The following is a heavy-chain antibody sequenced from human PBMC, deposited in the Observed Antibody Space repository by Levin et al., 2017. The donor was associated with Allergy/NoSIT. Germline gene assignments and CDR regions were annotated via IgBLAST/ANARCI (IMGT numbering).Heavy chain of an antibody. CDR1: MFTFSSYS. J-gene: IGHJ6*02. CDR2: ISSSSSTI. Sequence: PGGSLRLSCAASMFTFSSYSMNWVRQAPGKGLEWVSDISSSSSTIYYADSVKGRFTVSRDNAKNLLYLQMNGLRAEDTAVYYCARDAGPQTKYCSGGSCYFVTYGMDVWGQGTTVTVSS. CDR3: ARDAGPQTKYCSGGSCYFVTYGMDV. D-gene: IGHD2-15*01. V-gene: IGHV3-48*04.